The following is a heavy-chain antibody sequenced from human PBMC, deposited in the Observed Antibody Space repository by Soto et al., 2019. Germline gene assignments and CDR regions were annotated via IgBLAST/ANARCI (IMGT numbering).Heavy chain of an antibody. CDR1: GFTFSSYN. CDR3: ARADYPNYYYYGMDV. D-gene: IGHD4-17*01. J-gene: IGHJ6*02. CDR2: ISGSSSTI. Sequence: GGSLRLSCAASGFTFSSYNMNWVRQAPGKGLEWVSYISGSSSTIYYADSVKGRFTISRDNAKNSLYLQMSSLRDEDTAVYYCARADYPNYYYYGMDVWAQATTVTVSS. V-gene: IGHV3-48*02.